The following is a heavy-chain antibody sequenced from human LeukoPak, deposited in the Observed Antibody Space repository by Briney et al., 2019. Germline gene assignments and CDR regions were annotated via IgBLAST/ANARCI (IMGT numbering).Heavy chain of an antibody. D-gene: IGHD5-18*01. CDR1: GFTSMNAW. Sequence: GGSLRLSCAASGFTSMNAWMSWVRQAPGKALERVARIKSKRDGETTDYAAPVKGRFTISRDDSKNTLYLQMNSLKTEDTALYYCTTDGGVIGQVWLSYWGQGTLVTVSS. V-gene: IGHV3-15*01. J-gene: IGHJ4*02. CDR2: IKSKRDGETT. CDR3: TTDGGVIGQVWLSY.